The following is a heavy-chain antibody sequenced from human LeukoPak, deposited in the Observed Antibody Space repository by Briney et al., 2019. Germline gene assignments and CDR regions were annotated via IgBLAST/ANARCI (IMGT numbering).Heavy chain of an antibody. V-gene: IGHV4-38-2*02. Sequence: PSETLSLTCTVSGYSISSGYYWGCIRQPPGKGLEWIGSIYHSGSTYYNPSLKSRVTISVDTSKNQFSLKLSSVTAADTAVYYCASGGYDFWSGYFPHDAFDIWGQGTMVTVSS. D-gene: IGHD3-3*01. CDR2: IYHSGST. CDR1: GYSISSGYY. CDR3: ASGGYDFWSGYFPHDAFDI. J-gene: IGHJ3*02.